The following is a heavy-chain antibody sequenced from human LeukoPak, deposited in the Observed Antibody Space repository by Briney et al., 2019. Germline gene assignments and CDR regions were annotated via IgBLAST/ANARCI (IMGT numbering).Heavy chain of an antibody. CDR2: ISSSSSYI. Sequence: PGGSLRLSCAASGFTFSSYSMNWVRQAPGKRLEWVSSISSSSSYIYYADSVKGRFTISRDNAKNSLYLQMNSLRAEDTAVYYRARDLLGYCSGGSCYSGSSFDYWGQGTLVTVSS. V-gene: IGHV3-21*01. D-gene: IGHD2-15*01. CDR3: ARDLLGYCSGGSCYSGSSFDY. J-gene: IGHJ4*02. CDR1: GFTFSSYS.